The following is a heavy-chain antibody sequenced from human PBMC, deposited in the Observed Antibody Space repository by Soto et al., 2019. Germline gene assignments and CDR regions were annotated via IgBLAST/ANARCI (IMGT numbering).Heavy chain of an antibody. CDR2: IYYSGST. V-gene: IGHV4-31*03. CDR3: ARQGELSSGYYWYFDL. J-gene: IGHJ2*01. Sequence: QVQLQESGPGLVKPSQTLSLTCTVSGGSISSGGYYWSWIRQHPGKGMAWIGYIYYSGSTYYNPSLTSRVTISVDTSKNQFSLKLSSVTDADTAVYYCARQGELSSGYYWYFDLWGRGTLVTVSS. CDR1: GGSISSGGYY. D-gene: IGHD3-22*01.